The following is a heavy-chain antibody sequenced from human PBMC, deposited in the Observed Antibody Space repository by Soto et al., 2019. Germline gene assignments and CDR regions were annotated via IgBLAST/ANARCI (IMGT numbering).Heavy chain of an antibody. V-gene: IGHV3-30-3*01. J-gene: IGHJ4*02. CDR2: ISYDGSNT. D-gene: IGHD4-17*01. CDR1: GFTFSNYS. Sequence: GGSLRLSCAASGFTFSNYSMHWVRQAPGKGLEWVAVISYDGSNTYYADSVKGRFTISRDNSKNTLYLQMDSLRAEDTAVYYCARRPVTYYFDYWGQGTLVTVSS. CDR3: ARRPVTYYFDY.